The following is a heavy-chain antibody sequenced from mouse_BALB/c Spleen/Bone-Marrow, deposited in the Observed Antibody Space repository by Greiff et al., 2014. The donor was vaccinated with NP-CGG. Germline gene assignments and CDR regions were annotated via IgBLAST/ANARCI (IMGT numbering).Heavy chain of an antibody. V-gene: IGHV1-14*01. Sequence: VQLQQSGPELVKPGASVKMSCKASGYTFTSYVMHWVKQKPGQGLEWIGYTNPYNDGTKYNEKLKGKATLTSDKSSSTAHMELSSLTSEDSAVYYCARGSTWAMDYWGQGTSVTVSS. J-gene: IGHJ4*01. CDR2: TNPYNDGT. CDR3: ARGSTWAMDY. CDR1: GYTFTSYV. D-gene: IGHD1-1*01.